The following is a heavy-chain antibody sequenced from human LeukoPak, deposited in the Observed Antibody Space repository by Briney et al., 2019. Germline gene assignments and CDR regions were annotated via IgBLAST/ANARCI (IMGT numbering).Heavy chain of an antibody. V-gene: IGHV1-18*01. D-gene: IGHD6-6*01. CDR3: ARGRYSSSINSMDV. CDR2: ISAYNGNT. CDR1: GYTFTSYG. J-gene: IGHJ6*02. Sequence: ASVTVSCKASGYTFTSYGISWVRQAPGQGLEWMGWISAYNGNTNYAQKLQGRVTMTTDTSTSTAYMELRSLRSEDTAVYYCARGRYSSSINSMDVWGQGTTVTVSS.